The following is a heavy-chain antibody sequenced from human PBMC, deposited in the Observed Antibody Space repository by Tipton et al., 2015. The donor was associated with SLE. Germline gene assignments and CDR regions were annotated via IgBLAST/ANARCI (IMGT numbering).Heavy chain of an antibody. CDR2: AFYTGST. D-gene: IGHD3-22*01. J-gene: IGHJ3*01. Sequence: LRLSCSVSGASISSTNSNWAWIRQSPVKGLEWIGSAFYTGSTYYNPSLRGRVTISVDTSNNQFSLKLNSVTAADTAVYFCTRGPVGSGYYSSSDAFDFWGQGTMVTVSS. CDR1: GASISSTNSN. CDR3: TRGPVGSGYYSSSDAFDF. V-gene: IGHV4-39*07.